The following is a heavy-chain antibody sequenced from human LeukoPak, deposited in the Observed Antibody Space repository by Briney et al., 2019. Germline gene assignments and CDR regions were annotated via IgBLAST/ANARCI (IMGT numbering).Heavy chain of an antibody. CDR3: ARGLLFGGYYFDY. D-gene: IGHD3-10*02. Sequence: SETLSLNCAVYGGSFSGYYWSWIRQHPGKGLEWIGEINHSGSTNYNPSLKSRVTISVDTSKNQFSLKLSSVTAADTAVYYCARGLLFGGYYFDYWGQGTLVNVSS. CDR2: INHSGST. V-gene: IGHV4-34*01. J-gene: IGHJ4*02. CDR1: GGSFSGYY.